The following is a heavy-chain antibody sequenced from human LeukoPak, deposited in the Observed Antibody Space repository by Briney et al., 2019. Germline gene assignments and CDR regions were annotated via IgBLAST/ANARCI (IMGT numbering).Heavy chain of an antibody. CDR2: LYSGGST. CDR1: GFTVSSNY. V-gene: IGHV3-66*01. J-gene: IGHJ5*02. D-gene: IGHD3-3*01. Sequence: GGSLRLSCAASGFTVSSNYMSWVRQAPGQGLEWVSVLYSGGSTYYADSVKGRFTISRDNAKNSLYLQMNSLRAEDTAVYYCARVRGTIFGVDPGYNWFDPWGQGTLVTVSS. CDR3: ARVRGTIFGVDPGYNWFDP.